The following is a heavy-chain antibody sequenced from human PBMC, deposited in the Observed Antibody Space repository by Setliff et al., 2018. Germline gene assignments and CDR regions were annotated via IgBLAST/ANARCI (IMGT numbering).Heavy chain of an antibody. Sequence: AASVKVSCKSSGNSFTVFYLHWVRQAPGQGLEWMGWISPNSGDTHYAQKFQSRVRMTRDTSTYAAYLELSDLTSDDTAMYYCARSGSFGMRYWFDYWGQGAQVTVSS. CDR3: ARSGSFGMRYWFDY. CDR1: GNSFTVFY. J-gene: IGHJ4*02. CDR2: ISPNSGDT. D-gene: IGHD1-26*01. V-gene: IGHV1-2*02.